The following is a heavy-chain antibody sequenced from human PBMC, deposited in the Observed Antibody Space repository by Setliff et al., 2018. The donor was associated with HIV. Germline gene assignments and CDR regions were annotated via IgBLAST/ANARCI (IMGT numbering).Heavy chain of an antibody. CDR1: GFSFSSYS. CDR3: AKSPNRYSPLDWFDP. D-gene: IGHD5-18*01. J-gene: IGHJ5*02. CDR2: ISWNSGSI. V-gene: IGHV3-9*01. Sequence: GGSLRLSCGASGFSFSSYSMNWVRQAPGKGLEWVSGISWNSGSIGYADSLKGRFTISRDNAKNSLYLQMNSLRSEDTALYYCAKSPNRYSPLDWFDPWGQGTQVTVSS.